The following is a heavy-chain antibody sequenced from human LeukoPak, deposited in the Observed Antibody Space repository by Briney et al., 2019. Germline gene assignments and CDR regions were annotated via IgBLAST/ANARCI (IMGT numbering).Heavy chain of an antibody. D-gene: IGHD1-26*01. V-gene: IGHV3-7*05. CDR2: IQQDGSEK. CDR1: GFTFSDSA. J-gene: IGHJ4*02. CDR3: ARNPPRYFN. Sequence: GGSLRLSCAASGFTFSDSAMHWVRQAPGKGLEWVANIQQDGSEKYYVDSVKGRFTISRDNAKNSLYLQMNSLRAEDTAVYYCARNPPRYFNWGQGTLVTVSS.